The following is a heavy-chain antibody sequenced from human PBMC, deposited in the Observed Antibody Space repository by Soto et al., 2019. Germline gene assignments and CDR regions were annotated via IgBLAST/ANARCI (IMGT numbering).Heavy chain of an antibody. D-gene: IGHD2-2*01. CDR2: ISSSSSTI. CDR1: GFTFSSFS. CDR3: ARLYCTSCRHFFDP. Sequence: EVQLVESGGGLVQPGGSLSLSCVASGFTFSSFSMSWVRQAPGRGLEWVSYISSSSSTIYYADSVKGRFTISRDNARNSLYLQMNSLRAEDTAVYYCARLYCTSCRHFFDPWGQGTLVTVSS. V-gene: IGHV3-48*01. J-gene: IGHJ5*02.